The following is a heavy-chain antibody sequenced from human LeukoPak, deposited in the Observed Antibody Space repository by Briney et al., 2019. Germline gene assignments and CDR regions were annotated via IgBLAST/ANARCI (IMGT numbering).Heavy chain of an antibody. V-gene: IGHV4-30-2*01. Sequence: MTSQTLSLTCTVSGGSISSGGYYWSWIRQPPGKGLEWIGYIYHSGSTYYNPSLKSRVTISVDRSKNQFSLKLSSVTAADTAVYYCARDRGSPTVGAVYFQHWGQGTLVTVSS. CDR2: IYHSGST. J-gene: IGHJ1*01. D-gene: IGHD1-26*01. CDR1: GGSISSGGYY. CDR3: ARDRGSPTVGAVYFQH.